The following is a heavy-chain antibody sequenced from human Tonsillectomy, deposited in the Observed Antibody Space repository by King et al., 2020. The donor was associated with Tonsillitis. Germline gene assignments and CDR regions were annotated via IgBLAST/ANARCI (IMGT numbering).Heavy chain of an antibody. V-gene: IGHV1-69*01. Sequence: VQLVESGAEVKKPGSSVKVSCKASGGTFSSYAISWVRQAPGQGLEWMGGIIPIFGTANYAQKFQGRVTITADESTSTAYMELSSLRSEDTAVFYCARVGGGLYCSSTSCFYWFDPWGQGTLVTVSS. CDR1: GGTFSSYA. CDR2: IIPIFGTA. D-gene: IGHD2-2*01. CDR3: ARVGGGLYCSSTSCFYWFDP. J-gene: IGHJ5*02.